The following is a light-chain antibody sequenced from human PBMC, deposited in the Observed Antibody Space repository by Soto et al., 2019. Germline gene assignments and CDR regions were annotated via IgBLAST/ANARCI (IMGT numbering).Light chain of an antibody. Sequence: QSALTQPPSASGSLGQTVTISCTGTSSDVGTYNYVSWYQQHPGKAPKLMIFEVTKRPSGIPDRFSGSKSGNTASLTVSGLQTDDEADYYCTSYTDSNNLVLFGGGTKLTVL. J-gene: IGLJ2*01. V-gene: IGLV2-8*01. CDR1: SSDVGTYNY. CDR3: TSYTDSNNLVL. CDR2: EVT.